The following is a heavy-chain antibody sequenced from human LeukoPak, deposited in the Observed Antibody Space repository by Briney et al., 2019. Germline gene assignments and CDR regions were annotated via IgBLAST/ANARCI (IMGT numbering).Heavy chain of an antibody. CDR1: GFTFSSYS. CDR2: ISSSSSYI. D-gene: IGHD1-1*01. V-gene: IGHV3-21*01. J-gene: IGHJ4*02. CDR3: ARANGLTFDY. Sequence: PGGSLRLSCAASGFTFSSYSMDWVRQAPGKGLEWVSSISSSSSYIYYADSVKGRFTISRDNAKNSLYLQMNSLRAEDTAVYYCARANGLTFDYWGQGTLVTVSS.